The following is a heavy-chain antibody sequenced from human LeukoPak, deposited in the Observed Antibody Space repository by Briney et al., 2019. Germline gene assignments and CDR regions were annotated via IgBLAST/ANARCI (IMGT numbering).Heavy chain of an antibody. V-gene: IGHV3-23*01. CDR3: AKYEVVRGVLNY. Sequence: GGSLRLSCAASGFTVSSNYMSWVRQAPGKGLEWVSAISGSGGSTYYADSVKGRFTISRDNSKNTLYLQMNSLRAEDTAVYYCAKYEVVRGVLNYWGQGTLVTVSS. D-gene: IGHD3-10*01. J-gene: IGHJ4*02. CDR1: GFTVSSNY. CDR2: ISGSGGST.